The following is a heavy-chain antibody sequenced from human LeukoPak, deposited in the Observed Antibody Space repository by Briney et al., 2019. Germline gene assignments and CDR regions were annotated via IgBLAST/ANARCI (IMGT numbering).Heavy chain of an antibody. Sequence: SETLFLACAASGGSISNYYCSWIRQPPGEGLEWIGYIFYSGSTNYNPSLKSRVTISVDSSRNQFSLKMNSVTTADTAVYYCARHLATATSAFDSWGRGTLVTVSS. CDR2: IFYSGST. CDR3: ARHLATATSAFDS. J-gene: IGHJ4*02. D-gene: IGHD1-26*01. CDR1: GGSISNYY. V-gene: IGHV4-59*01.